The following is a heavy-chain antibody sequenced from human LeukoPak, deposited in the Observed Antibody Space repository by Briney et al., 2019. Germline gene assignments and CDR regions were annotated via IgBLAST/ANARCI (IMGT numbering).Heavy chain of an antibody. CDR1: GPIFRNAW. J-gene: IGHJ4*02. Sequence: GGSLRLSCAASGPIFRNAWMTWVRQVPGKGLEWVGRIKSKGHGGAIDYAAPVIGRFKISRDDSTDTVYLQMNSLKTEDTALYYCTTLSGLSEDYTDSWGQGVLVTVSS. CDR3: TTLSGLSEDYTDS. V-gene: IGHV3-15*01. D-gene: IGHD5-12*01. CDR2: IKSKGHGGAI.